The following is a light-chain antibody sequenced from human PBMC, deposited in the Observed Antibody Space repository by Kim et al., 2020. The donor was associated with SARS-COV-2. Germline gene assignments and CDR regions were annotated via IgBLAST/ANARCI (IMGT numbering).Light chain of an antibody. CDR1: QTISTW. CDR2: LAS. V-gene: IGKV1-5*03. Sequence: DIQLTQSPSTLSVSVGDRVTISCRASQTISTWLAWYQQKPGKAPRLLLYLASTLGSGVPSRFSGSGSGTEFTLTIGSLQPDDFATYYSEQLVRCAYTWGQG. CDR3: EQLVRCAYT. J-gene: IGKJ2*01.